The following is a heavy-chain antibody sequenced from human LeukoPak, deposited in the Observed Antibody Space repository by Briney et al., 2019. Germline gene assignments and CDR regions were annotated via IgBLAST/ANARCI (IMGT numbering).Heavy chain of an antibody. Sequence: ASVKVSCKASGGTFSSYAISWVRQAPGQGLEWMGGIIPIFGTANYAQKFQGRVTITTDESTSTAYMELSSLRSEDTAVYYCARDRIVATIRQGGWFDPWGQGTLVTVSS. CDR2: IIPIFGTA. D-gene: IGHD5-12*01. CDR3: ARDRIVATIRQGGWFDP. V-gene: IGHV1-69*05. CDR1: GGTFSSYA. J-gene: IGHJ5*02.